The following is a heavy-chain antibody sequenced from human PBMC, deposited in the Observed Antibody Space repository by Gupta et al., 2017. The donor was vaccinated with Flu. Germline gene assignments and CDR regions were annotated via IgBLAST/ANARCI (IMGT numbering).Heavy chain of an antibody. V-gene: IGHV4-34*01. CDR3: AATVRPMIRGINSSRHRWFDP. CDR2: INHSGSP. D-gene: IGHD3-10*01. Sequence: YYWHWVRQASGKGLEWIGDINHSGSPTYNPSLRSRATISVDTSKNQFSLRLNSVTAADAAVYYCAATVRPMIRGINSSRHRWFDPWGQGTLVIVTS. CDR1: YY. J-gene: IGHJ5*02.